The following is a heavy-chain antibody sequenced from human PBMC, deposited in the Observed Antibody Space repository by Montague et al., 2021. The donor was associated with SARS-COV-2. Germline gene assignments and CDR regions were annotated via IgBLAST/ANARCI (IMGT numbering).Heavy chain of an antibody. CDR3: ARASWIVATVPDY. CDR2: ISPSGDYI. D-gene: IGHD5-12*01. V-gene: IGHV3-21*01. Sequence: SLRLSCAASGFSFSSYHMNWVRQAPGKGPEWVSSISPSGDYIYSADSLKGRFIISRDNAKNSLYLQMSSLRAEDTAIYYCARASWIVATVPDYWGQGTLVTVSS. CDR1: GFSFSSYH. J-gene: IGHJ4*02.